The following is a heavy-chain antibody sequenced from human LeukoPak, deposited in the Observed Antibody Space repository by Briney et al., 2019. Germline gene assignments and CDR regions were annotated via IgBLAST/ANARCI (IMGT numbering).Heavy chain of an antibody. Sequence: SVKVSCKASGGTFSSYAISWVRQAPGQGLEWMGGIIPIFGTANYAQKFQGRVTITADESTSTAYMELSSLRSEDTAVYYCARDPSYSSSWLTYYYGMDVWGQGTTVTVSS. CDR2: IIPIFGTA. CDR3: ARDPSYSSSWLTYYYGMDV. V-gene: IGHV1-69*13. CDR1: GGTFSSYA. D-gene: IGHD6-13*01. J-gene: IGHJ6*02.